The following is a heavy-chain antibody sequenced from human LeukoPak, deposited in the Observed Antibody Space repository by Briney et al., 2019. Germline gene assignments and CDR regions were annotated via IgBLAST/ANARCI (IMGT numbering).Heavy chain of an antibody. J-gene: IGHJ4*02. V-gene: IGHV1-24*01. CDR1: GYTLIELS. Sequence: ASVKVSCKVSGYTLIELSMHWVRQAPGKGLEWMGGFDPEDGETIYAQKFQGRVTMTEDTSTDTAYMELNSLRSEDTAVYYCAADYYRQQPNFYWGQGTLVTVSS. CDR3: AADYYRQQPNFY. CDR2: FDPEDGET. D-gene: IGHD6-13*01.